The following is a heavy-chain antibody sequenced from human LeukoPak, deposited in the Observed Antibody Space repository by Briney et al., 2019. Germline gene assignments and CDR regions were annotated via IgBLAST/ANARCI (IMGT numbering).Heavy chain of an antibody. CDR1: GGSFSGYY. D-gene: IGHD5-12*01. J-gene: IGHJ4*02. CDR3: ARGGVATHLGLDY. Sequence: SETLSLTCAVYGGSFSGYYWSWIRQPPGKGLEWIGEINHSGSTNYNPSLKSRVTISVDTSKNQFSLKLSSVTAADTAVYYCARGGVATHLGLDYWGQGTLVTVSS. V-gene: IGHV4-34*01. CDR2: INHSGST.